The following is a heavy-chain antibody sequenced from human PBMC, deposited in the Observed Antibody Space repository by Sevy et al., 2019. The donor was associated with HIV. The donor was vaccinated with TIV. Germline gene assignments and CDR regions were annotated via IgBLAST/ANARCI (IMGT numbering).Heavy chain of an antibody. CDR3: AKGFRSGATCPRDYYYYGMDV. Sequence: GGSLRLSCSASEFTFSSYAMSWVRQAPGKGLEWVSSISGSGRFTYYDHFVEGRFIISSDNSKKTLSVQMNRRRAEDTAVYYCAKGFRSGATCPRDYYYYGMDVWGQGTTVTVSS. V-gene: IGHV3-23*01. CDR1: EFTFSSYA. D-gene: IGHD2-15*01. CDR2: ISGSGRFT. J-gene: IGHJ6*02.